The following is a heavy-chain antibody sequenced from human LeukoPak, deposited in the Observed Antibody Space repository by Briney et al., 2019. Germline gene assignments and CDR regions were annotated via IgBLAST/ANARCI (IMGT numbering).Heavy chain of an antibody. CDR2: INSDGTST. Sequence: PGGSLRLSCAASGFTFRSNWMHWVRQAPGKGLVWVSRINSDGTSTGYADSVKGRFSTSRDNARSALYLQMNSLRGEDTAVYYCARQSVPGGLGDWGQGTLVTVSS. V-gene: IGHV3-74*01. D-gene: IGHD2-2*01. CDR3: ARQSVPGGLGD. J-gene: IGHJ4*02. CDR1: GFTFRSNW.